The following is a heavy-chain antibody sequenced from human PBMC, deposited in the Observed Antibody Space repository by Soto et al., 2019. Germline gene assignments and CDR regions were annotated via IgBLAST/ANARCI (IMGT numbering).Heavy chain of an antibody. D-gene: IGHD1-7*01. Sequence: SHTLSLTCASSGDSVSSNSAAWNWIRQSPSRGLEWLGRTYYRSKWYNDYAVSVTSRITIKPDKYKNQFSLQLNSVTPEDTAVYSCAGITGTTDWFAPWGQGTLV. CDR1: GDSVSSNSAA. J-gene: IGHJ5*02. V-gene: IGHV6-1*01. CDR2: TYYRSKWYN. CDR3: AGITGTTDWFAP.